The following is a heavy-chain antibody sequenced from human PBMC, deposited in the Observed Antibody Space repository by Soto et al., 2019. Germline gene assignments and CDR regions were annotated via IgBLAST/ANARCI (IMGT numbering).Heavy chain of an antibody. CDR3: ARMTNFNYGDYDY. Sequence: LQVQESGPGLVKPSETLSLTCTVSGGSISSSSYYWGWIRQPPGKGLEWIGSIYYSGSTYYNPSLKSRVTISVDTSKNQFSLKLSSVTAADTAVYYCARMTNFNYGDYDYWGQGTLVTVSS. V-gene: IGHV4-39*01. CDR2: IYYSGST. D-gene: IGHD4-17*01. J-gene: IGHJ4*02. CDR1: GGSISSSSYY.